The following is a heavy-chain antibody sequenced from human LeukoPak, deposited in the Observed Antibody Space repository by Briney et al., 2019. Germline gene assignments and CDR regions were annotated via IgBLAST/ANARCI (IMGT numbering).Heavy chain of an antibody. J-gene: IGHJ4*02. CDR3: ARSGYSYVSIDY. V-gene: IGHV1-2*06. D-gene: IGHD5-18*01. CDR1: GYTFTGYY. CDR2: INPNSGGT. Sequence: ASVKVSCKASGYTFTGYYMHWVRQAPGQGLEWMGRINPNSGGTNYAQKFQGRVTMTRDTSISTAYMELSRLRSDDTAVCYCARSGYSYVSIDYWGQGTLVTVSS.